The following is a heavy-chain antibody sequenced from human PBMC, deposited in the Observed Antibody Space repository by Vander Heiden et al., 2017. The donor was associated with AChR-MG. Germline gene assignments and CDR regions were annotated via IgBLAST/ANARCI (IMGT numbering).Heavy chain of an antibody. CDR1: GGSNSSGGYS. Sequence: QLPLQESGSGLVKPSQPLSLTCAVSGGSNSSGGYSWSWSRQPPGKGLEWRGYSYQSGSNYYNPSHKSRVTISVDRSKNQFSLKLSSVTAADTAVYYCARSAAYCGGDCYPYYFDYWGQGTLVTVSS. J-gene: IGHJ4*02. D-gene: IGHD2-21*02. CDR3: ARSAAYCGGDCYPYYFDY. CDR2: SYQSGSN. V-gene: IGHV4-30-2*01.